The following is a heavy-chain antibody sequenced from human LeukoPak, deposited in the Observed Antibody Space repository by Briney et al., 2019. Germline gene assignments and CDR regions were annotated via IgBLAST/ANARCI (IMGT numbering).Heavy chain of an antibody. J-gene: IGHJ4*02. D-gene: IGHD6-13*01. Sequence: PSETLSLTCTVSGGSVSSDSYYWSWIRQPPGKGLEWIGYIDYSGSTNYNPSLKSRVTISVDTSKNQFSLKLSSVTAADTAVYYSARARVYSSTWSEFDYWGQGTLVTVSS. CDR3: ARARVYSSTWSEFDY. V-gene: IGHV4-61*01. CDR1: GGSVSSDSYY. CDR2: IDYSGST.